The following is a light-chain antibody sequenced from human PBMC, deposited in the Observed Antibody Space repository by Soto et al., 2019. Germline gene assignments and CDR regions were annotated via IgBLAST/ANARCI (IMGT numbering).Light chain of an antibody. CDR2: KAS. CDR3: QHSNSYPEA. J-gene: IGKJ1*01. V-gene: IGKV1-5*03. CDR1: QTISSC. Sequence: DIQMTQSPATLSGSVGDRVTITCRASQTISSCLAWYQHKPGKAPTLLIYKASTLGSGVPSRFSGSGSGTEFTLTISSLQPDDFATYYCQHSNSYPEAFGQGTKVELK.